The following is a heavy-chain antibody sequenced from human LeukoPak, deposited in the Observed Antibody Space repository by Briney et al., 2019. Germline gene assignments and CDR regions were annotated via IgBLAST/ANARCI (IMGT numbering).Heavy chain of an antibody. CDR3: TKDTFGAEDY. CDR1: GFTFSNYW. CDR2: IDPSGSGT. V-gene: IGHV3-74*01. Sequence: GGSLRLSCAASGFTFSNYWLHWVRQTPGEGLMWVSRIDPSGSGTNYADSVKGRFTISRDNADNTLYLQMNSLRAEDTAVYYCTKDTFGAEDYWAQGTLVTVSS. J-gene: IGHJ4*02. D-gene: IGHD3-10*01.